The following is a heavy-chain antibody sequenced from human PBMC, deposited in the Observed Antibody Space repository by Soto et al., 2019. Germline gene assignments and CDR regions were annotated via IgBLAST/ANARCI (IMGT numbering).Heavy chain of an antibody. V-gene: IGHV1-69*13. D-gene: IGHD3-3*01. CDR3: ARANPYTIFGVVRDLPTKCWFDH. CDR1: GGTFRSYA. J-gene: IGHJ5*02. CDR2: IIPIFGTA. Sequence: RXSGKVSCQASGGTFRSYAISWVRQAPGQGLEWMGGIIPIFGTANYAQKFQGRVTITADESTSTAYMELSSLRSEDTAVYYCARANPYTIFGVVRDLPTKCWFDHWGQGNLVTVSS.